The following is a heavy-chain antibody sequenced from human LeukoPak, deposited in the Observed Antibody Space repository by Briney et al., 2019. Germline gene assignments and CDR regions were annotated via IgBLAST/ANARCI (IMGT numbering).Heavy chain of an antibody. CDR2: ISHDGSNK. CDR1: GFTFSSYG. D-gene: IGHD6-13*01. CDR3: AKDLVVAAAPVASVMDV. J-gene: IGHJ6*04. V-gene: IGHV3-30*18. Sequence: PGGSLRLSCAASGFTFSSYGMHWVRQAPGKGLEWVARISHDGSNKYYADVVKGRFSMSRDNSKNTLSLQMNSLRSEDTAVYYCAKDLVVAAAPVASVMDVWGKGTTVTVSS.